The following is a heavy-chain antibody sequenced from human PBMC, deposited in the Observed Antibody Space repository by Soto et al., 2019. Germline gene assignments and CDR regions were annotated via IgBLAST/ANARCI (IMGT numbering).Heavy chain of an antibody. V-gene: IGHV4-59*01. Sequence: SETLSLTCTVSGGSISSYYWSWIRQPPGKGLEWIGYIYYSGSTNYNPSLKSRVTISVDTSKNQFSLKLSSVTAADTAVYYCARTHDFWSGFSWFDPWGQGTLVTVSS. CDR3: ARTHDFWSGFSWFDP. D-gene: IGHD3-3*01. J-gene: IGHJ5*02. CDR2: IYYSGST. CDR1: GGSISSYY.